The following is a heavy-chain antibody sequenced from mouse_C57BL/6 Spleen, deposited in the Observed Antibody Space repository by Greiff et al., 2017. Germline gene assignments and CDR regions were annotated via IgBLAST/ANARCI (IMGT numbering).Heavy chain of an antibody. Sequence: VQLQQSGTELVKPGASVKLSCKASGYTFTSYWMHWVKQRPGQGLEWIGNINPSNGGTNYNEKFKSKATLTVDKSSSTAYMQLSSLTSEDSAVYYCARSLFYGSSSFDYWGQGTTLTVSS. J-gene: IGHJ2*01. CDR1: GYTFTSYW. V-gene: IGHV1-53*01. CDR3: ARSLFYGSSSFDY. D-gene: IGHD1-1*01. CDR2: INPSNGGT.